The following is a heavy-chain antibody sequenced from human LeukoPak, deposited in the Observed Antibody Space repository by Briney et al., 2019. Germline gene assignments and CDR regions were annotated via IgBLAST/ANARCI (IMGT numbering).Heavy chain of an antibody. CDR2: IYYTGNT. Sequence: PSETLSLTCAVYGGSFSGYYWSWIRQPPGKGLEWIGYIYYTGNTNYNPSLKSRVTMSLDKSKNQLSLKLTSVTAADTAVYYCASRYCSGGRCSFDYWGQGTLVTVSS. CDR1: GGSFSGYY. V-gene: IGHV4-59*01. CDR3: ASRYCSGGRCSFDY. D-gene: IGHD2-15*01. J-gene: IGHJ4*02.